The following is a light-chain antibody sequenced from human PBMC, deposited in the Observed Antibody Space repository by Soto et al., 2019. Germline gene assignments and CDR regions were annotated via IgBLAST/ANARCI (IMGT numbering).Light chain of an antibody. V-gene: IGKV3-15*01. Sequence: EIVMTQSPVTLSVSPGERATLSCRASQSVSSNLAWYRQKPGQAPRLLIYAASARATGIPARFSGSGSGTEFTLTINSLQSEDSAVYYCQQHNQWPITFGQGTRLEI. CDR1: QSVSSN. J-gene: IGKJ5*01. CDR2: AAS. CDR3: QQHNQWPIT.